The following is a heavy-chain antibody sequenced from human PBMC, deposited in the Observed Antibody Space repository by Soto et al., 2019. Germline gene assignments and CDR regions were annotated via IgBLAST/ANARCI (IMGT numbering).Heavy chain of an antibody. V-gene: IGHV4-30-4*01. CDR2: IYYSGST. CDR1: GGSISIGDYY. Sequence: SETLSLTCTVSGGSISIGDYYWSCIRQPPGKGLEWIGYIYYSGSTYYNPSLKSRVTISVDTSKNQFSLKLSSVTAADTAVYYCARDGEGYSYGSGDYWGQGTLVTVSS. D-gene: IGHD5-18*01. J-gene: IGHJ4*02. CDR3: ARDGEGYSYGSGDY.